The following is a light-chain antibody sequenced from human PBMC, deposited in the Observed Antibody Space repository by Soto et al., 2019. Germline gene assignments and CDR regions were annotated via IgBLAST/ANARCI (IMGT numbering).Light chain of an antibody. Sequence: QSALTQPPSASGSPGQSVTISCPGTSNDVGGYNYVSWYRQHPGKAPKLMIYEVSKRPSGVPDRFSGSKSGNTASLTVSGLQAEDEADYYCSSFAGSNILYVFGSGTKVTVL. CDR3: SSFAGSNILYV. CDR1: SNDVGGYNY. V-gene: IGLV2-8*01. CDR2: EVS. J-gene: IGLJ1*01.